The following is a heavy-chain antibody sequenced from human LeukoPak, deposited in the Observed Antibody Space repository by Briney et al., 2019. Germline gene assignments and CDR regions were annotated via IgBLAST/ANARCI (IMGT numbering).Heavy chain of an antibody. CDR2: IWYDGSNK. D-gene: IGHD6-13*01. V-gene: IGHV3-33*01. J-gene: IGHJ6*02. Sequence: GGSLRLSCAASGFTFSSYGMHWVRQAPGKGLEWVAVIWYDGSNKYYADSVKGRFTISRDNSKNTLYLQMNSLRAEDTAVYYCARDGLSYSSSWYSGRYYYYGMDVWGQGTTVTVSS. CDR3: ARDGLSYSSSWYSGRYYYYGMDV. CDR1: GFTFSSYG.